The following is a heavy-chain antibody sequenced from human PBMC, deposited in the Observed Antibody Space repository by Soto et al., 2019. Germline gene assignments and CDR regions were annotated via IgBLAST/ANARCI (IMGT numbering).Heavy chain of an antibody. D-gene: IGHD3-10*01. V-gene: IGHV4-59*01. CDR3: ARDHRDYYGSGSYYNGNWFDP. J-gene: IGHJ5*02. CDR2: IYYSGST. Sequence: SETLSLTCTVSGGSISSYYWSWIRQPPGKGLEWIGYIYYSGSTNYNPSLKSRVTISVDTSKNQFSLTLSSVTAADTAVYYCARDHRDYYGSGSYYNGNWFDPWGQGTLVTVSS. CDR1: GGSISSYY.